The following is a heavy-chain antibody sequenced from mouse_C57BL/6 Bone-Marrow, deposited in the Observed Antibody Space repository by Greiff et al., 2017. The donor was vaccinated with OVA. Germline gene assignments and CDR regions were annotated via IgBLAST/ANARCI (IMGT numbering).Heavy chain of an antibody. CDR2: IDPENGDN. D-gene: IGHD1-1*01. V-gene: IGHV14-4*01. J-gene: IGHJ3*01. CDR3: TPGSTWFAY. Sequence: EVQLQQSGAELVRPGASVKLSCTASGFNIKDDYMHWVKQRPEQGLEWIGWIDPENGDNEYASKFPGKGTLTADTSSNTAYLQLSSLTSEDTAVYDCTPGSTWFAYWGQGTLVTVSA. CDR1: GFNIKDDY.